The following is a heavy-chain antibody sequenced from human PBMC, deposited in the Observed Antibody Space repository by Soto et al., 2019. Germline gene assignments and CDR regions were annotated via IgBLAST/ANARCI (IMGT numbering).Heavy chain of an antibody. Sequence: SETLSLTCTVSGGPISSYFWSWIRQPPGKGLEWIGYIYYSGSTNYNPSLKSRVTISVDTSKNQFSLKLSSVTAADTAVYYCARTRSYDILDYWGQGTLVTVSS. V-gene: IGHV4-59*01. CDR3: ARTRSYDILDY. CDR1: GGPISSYF. J-gene: IGHJ4*02. D-gene: IGHD3-9*01. CDR2: IYYSGST.